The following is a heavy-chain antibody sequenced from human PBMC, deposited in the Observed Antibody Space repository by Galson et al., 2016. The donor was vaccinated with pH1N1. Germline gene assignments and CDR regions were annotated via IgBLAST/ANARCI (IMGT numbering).Heavy chain of an antibody. J-gene: IGHJ3*02. D-gene: IGHD5-12*01. CDR3: ARDESGYGYSFPDAFDI. V-gene: IGHV3-30*12. CDR2: ILYNGNDK. CDR1: GFTFSSCG. Sequence: SLRLSCAASGFTFSSCGIYWVRQAPGKGLEWVGNILYNGNDKYYADSVKGRFTISRDSSMTTVHLQMISVTVEDTAAYFCARDESGYGYSFPDAFDIWGQRAMVTVSS.